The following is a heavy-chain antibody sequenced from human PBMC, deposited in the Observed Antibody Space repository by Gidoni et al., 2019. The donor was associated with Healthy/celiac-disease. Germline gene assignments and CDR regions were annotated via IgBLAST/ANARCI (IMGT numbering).Heavy chain of an antibody. J-gene: IGHJ4*02. D-gene: IGHD3-10*01. Sequence: KGRFTISRDNAKNSLYLQMNSLRAEDTALYYCAKDSDYYGSGSYGYWGQGTLVTVSS. V-gene: IGHV3-9*01. CDR3: AKDSDYYGSGSYGY.